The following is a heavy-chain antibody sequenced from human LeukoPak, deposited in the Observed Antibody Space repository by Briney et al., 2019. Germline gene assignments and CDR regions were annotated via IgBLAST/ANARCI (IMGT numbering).Heavy chain of an antibody. V-gene: IGHV4-61*01. CDR3: ARGGAARLHFQN. J-gene: IGHJ1*01. Sequence: SETLSLTCTVSGGSVSSGSYYWNWIRQPPGKGLEWIGYIYHSGSTNYNPSLQSRVTISVDTSKNQFSLNLNSVTAADTAVYYCARGGAARLHFQNWGQGTLVTVSS. CDR1: GGSVSSGSYY. D-gene: IGHD6-6*01. CDR2: IYHSGST.